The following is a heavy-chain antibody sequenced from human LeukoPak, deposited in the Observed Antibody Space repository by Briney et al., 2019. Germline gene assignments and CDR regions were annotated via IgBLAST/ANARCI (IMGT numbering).Heavy chain of an antibody. Sequence: GASVKVSCKASGYTFTSYGISWVRQAPGQGLEWMGWISAYNGNTNYAQKLQGRVTMTTDTSTSTAYMELRSLRSDDTAVYYCARDMDIVATSPTTLGVGWGQGTLVTVSS. V-gene: IGHV1-18*01. CDR1: GYTFTSYG. CDR3: ARDMDIVATSPTTLGVG. J-gene: IGHJ4*02. CDR2: ISAYNGNT. D-gene: IGHD5-12*01.